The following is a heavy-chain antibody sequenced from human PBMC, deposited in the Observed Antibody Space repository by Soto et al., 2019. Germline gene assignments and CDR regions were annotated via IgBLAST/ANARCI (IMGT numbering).Heavy chain of an antibody. CDR2: IYYGGST. Sequence: QVQLQESGPGLVKPSETLSLTCTVSGGSISSDIHYWGWIRQPPGKGLEWIGTIYYGGSTYYNPSLRSRVTISVDTSRNQFALRLTSVTAADTAVYYCARHTDCGSGSSCLGSDNMDTDAFDIWAQGTMVTVS. D-gene: IGHD3-10*01. CDR3: ARHTDCGSGSSCLGSDNMDTDAFDI. CDR1: GGSISSDIHY. J-gene: IGHJ3*02. V-gene: IGHV4-39*01.